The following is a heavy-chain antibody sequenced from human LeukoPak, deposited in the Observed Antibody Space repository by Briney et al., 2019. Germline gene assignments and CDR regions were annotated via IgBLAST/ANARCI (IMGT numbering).Heavy chain of an antibody. CDR3: PKTGYSSSWFLFDY. D-gene: IGHD6-13*01. CDR1: GFTFSSYA. CDR2: ISGSGGST. Sequence: PGGSLRLSCAASGFTFSSYAMSWVRQAPGKGLEWASAISGSGGSTYYADSVKGRFTISRDNSKNTLYLQMNSLRAEDTAVYYCPKTGYSSSWFLFDYWGQGTLVTVSS. J-gene: IGHJ4*02. V-gene: IGHV3-23*01.